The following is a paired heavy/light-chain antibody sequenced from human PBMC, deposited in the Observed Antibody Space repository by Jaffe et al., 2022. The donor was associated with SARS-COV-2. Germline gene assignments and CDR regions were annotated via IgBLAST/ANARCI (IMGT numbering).Light chain of an antibody. CDR1: QSVSSN. Sequence: DIVMTQSPATLSVSPGERATLSCRASQSVSSNLAWYQQRPGQAPRLLIYYASTRATGIPARFSGSGSGTEFTLTISSLQSEDFAVYYCQQYNNWPWTFGQGTKVEIK. J-gene: IGKJ1*01. CDR2: YAS. CDR3: QQYNNWPWT. V-gene: IGKV3-15*01.
Heavy chain of an antibody. D-gene: IGHD1-26*01. CDR3: ARRAARGRDGMDV. Sequence: EVQLVQSGAEVKKPGESLKISCECSGYSFTSTWIGWVRQMPGQGLEWMGIINPADSDTRYSPSFQGQVTISADKSISTAYLQWSSLKASDTAIYYCARRAARGRDGMDVWGQGTTVTVSS. J-gene: IGHJ6*02. V-gene: IGHV5-51*01. CDR2: INPADSDT. CDR1: GYSFTSTW.